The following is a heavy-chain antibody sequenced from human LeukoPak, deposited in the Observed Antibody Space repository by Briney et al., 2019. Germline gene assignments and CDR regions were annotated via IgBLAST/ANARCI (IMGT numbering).Heavy chain of an antibody. CDR3: ARVSSGEQWLAFDY. J-gene: IGHJ4*02. CDR2: IKQDGSEK. V-gene: IGHV3-7*01. D-gene: IGHD6-19*01. Sequence: GGSLRLSCVASFTLSTYWMSWVRQAPGKGLEWVANIKQDGSEKYYVDSVKGRFTISRDNAKNSLYLQMNSLRAEDSSVYYCARVSSGEQWLAFDYWGQGTLVTVFS. CDR1: FTLSTYW.